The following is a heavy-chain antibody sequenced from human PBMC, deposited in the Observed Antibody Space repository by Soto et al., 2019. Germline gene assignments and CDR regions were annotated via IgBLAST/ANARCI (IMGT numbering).Heavy chain of an antibody. Sequence: SETLSLTCTVSGGSISSGVYYWSWIRHHPGNGLEWIGYIYYIGSTYYNPSLKSRVTISVDTSKNQFSLKLSSVTAADTAVYYCARGGGYYDFWSGYYQNPVYGMDVWGQGPTITV. J-gene: IGHJ6*02. CDR2: IYYIGST. CDR1: GGSISSGVYY. D-gene: IGHD3-3*01. CDR3: ARGGGYYDFWSGYYQNPVYGMDV. V-gene: IGHV4-31*03.